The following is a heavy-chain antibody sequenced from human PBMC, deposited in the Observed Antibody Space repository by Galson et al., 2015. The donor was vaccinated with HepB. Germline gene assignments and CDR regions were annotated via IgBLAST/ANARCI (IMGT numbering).Heavy chain of an antibody. V-gene: IGHV4-34*01. Sequence: ETLSLTCAVYGGSFSGYYWSWIRQPPGKGLEWIGEINHSGSTNYNPSLKSRVTISVDTSKNQFSLKLSSVTAADTAVYYCARVRRYYYGSGRSAFDYWGQGTLVTVSS. J-gene: IGHJ4*02. D-gene: IGHD3-10*01. CDR2: INHSGST. CDR3: ARVRRYYYGSGRSAFDY. CDR1: GGSFSGYY.